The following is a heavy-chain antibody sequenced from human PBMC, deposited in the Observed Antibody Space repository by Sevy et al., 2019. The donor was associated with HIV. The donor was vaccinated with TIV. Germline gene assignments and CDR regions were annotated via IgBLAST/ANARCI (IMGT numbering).Heavy chain of an antibody. D-gene: IGHD1-26*01. CDR2: ISYSGRT. Sequence: SETLSLTCTVSGGSISSLNYYWSWIRQHPGKGLEWIGYISYSGRTNDNPSPKSRITISVDTSKNQFSLRLSSVTAADTAVYYCARANAYLTSDAFDIWGQGTMVTVSS. CDR1: GGSISSLNYY. V-gene: IGHV4-31*03. CDR3: ARANAYLTSDAFDI. J-gene: IGHJ3*02.